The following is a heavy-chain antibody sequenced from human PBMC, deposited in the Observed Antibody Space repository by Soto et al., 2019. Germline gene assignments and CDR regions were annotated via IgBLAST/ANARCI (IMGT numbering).Heavy chain of an antibody. CDR1: GGTISSGDYY. Sequence: PSETLSLTCTVSGGTISSGDYYWSWIRQPPGKGLEWIGYIYYSGSTYYNPSLKSRVTISVDTSKNQFSLKLSSVTAADTAVYYCARLYSYGAYYWFDPWGQGTLVTVSS. D-gene: IGHD5-18*01. CDR2: IYYSGST. CDR3: ARLYSYGAYYWFDP. J-gene: IGHJ5*02. V-gene: IGHV4-30-4*01.